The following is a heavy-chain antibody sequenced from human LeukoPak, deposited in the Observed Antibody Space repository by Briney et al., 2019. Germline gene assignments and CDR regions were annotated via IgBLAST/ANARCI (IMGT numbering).Heavy chain of an antibody. CDR2: VSASGST. J-gene: IGHJ5*02. D-gene: IGHD4-17*01. V-gene: IGHV4-4*07. Sequence: SETLSLTCTVSGDSINNSYWTWIRQPVGNAMQWIGRVSASGSTSYNPSLKSRVIMSVDVSKNQLSLNLTSVTDADTAVYFCAKDLSRQRRGLNYGPWFDPWGRGTLVTVSS. CDR1: GDSINNSY. CDR3: AKDLSRQRRGLNYGPWFDP.